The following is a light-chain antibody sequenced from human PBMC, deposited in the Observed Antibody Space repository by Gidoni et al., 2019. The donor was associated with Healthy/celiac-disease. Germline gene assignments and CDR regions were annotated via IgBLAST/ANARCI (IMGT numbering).Light chain of an antibody. J-gene: IGKJ1*01. V-gene: IGKV1-5*03. CDR1: KSISSW. CDR3: QQYNSYSV. CDR2: KAS. Sequence: DIQMTQSPSTLSASVGDRVTITCRASKSISSWLAWYQQKPGKAPKLLIYKASSLERGVPSSFSGSGSGTEFTLTISSLQPDDFATYYCQQYNSYSVFGQGTKVEIK.